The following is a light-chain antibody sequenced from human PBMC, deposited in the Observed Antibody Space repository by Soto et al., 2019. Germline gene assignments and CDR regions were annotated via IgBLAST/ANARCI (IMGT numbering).Light chain of an antibody. CDR1: ETVRSN. J-gene: IGKJ1*01. CDR2: AAS. V-gene: IGKV3D-15*01. Sequence: IVMTHSRYTLSVSPGRRATLPCRASETVRSNLAWYQQKPGQAPRVLIYAASTRATGIPARFIGNGYGTEFTLTISSLQSEDFAVYYCQQYNNTPWTFGQGTKVDIK. CDR3: QQYNNTPWT.